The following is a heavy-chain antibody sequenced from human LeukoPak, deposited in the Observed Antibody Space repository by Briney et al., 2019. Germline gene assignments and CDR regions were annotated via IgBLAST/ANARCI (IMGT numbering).Heavy chain of an antibody. CDR3: AKDPQLIIVGAIDY. CDR1: GFTVSSNY. D-gene: IGHD1-26*01. Sequence: GGSLRLSCAASGFTVSSNYMSWVRQAPGKGLEWVSVIYSGRSGGRTHYADSVKGRFTISRDNSKNTLYLQMNSLRAEDTAVYYCAKDPQLIIVGAIDYWGQGTLVTVSS. J-gene: IGHJ4*02. V-gene: IGHV3-53*01. CDR2: IYSGRSGGRT.